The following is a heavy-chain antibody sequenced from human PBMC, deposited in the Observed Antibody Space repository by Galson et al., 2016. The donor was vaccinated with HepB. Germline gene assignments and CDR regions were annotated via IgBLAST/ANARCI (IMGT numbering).Heavy chain of an antibody. CDR3: AKVFYNSGYYDQ. CDR2: IWDDGSK. Sequence: SLRLSCAASGFTFSRYGMHWLRQAPGKGLEWIADIWDDGSKRYADSVQGRFTISRDNSRSTLYLQMNNLRGEDTAVYFCAKVFYNSGYYDQWGRGTRVTVSS. D-gene: IGHD2/OR15-2a*01. V-gene: IGHV3-33*06. CDR1: GFTFSRYG. J-gene: IGHJ4*02.